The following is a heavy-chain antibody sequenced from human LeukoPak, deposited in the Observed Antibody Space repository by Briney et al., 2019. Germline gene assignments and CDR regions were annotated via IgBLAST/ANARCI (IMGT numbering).Heavy chain of an antibody. D-gene: IGHD5-12*01. J-gene: IGHJ4*02. CDR2: IWYDGSNK. CDR3: AREGMVATFDY. Sequence: GGSLRLSCAASGFTFSSYGMHWVRQAPGKGLEWVAVIWYDGSNKYYADSVKGRFTISRDNSKNTLYLQMNSLRAEDTAIYYCAREGMVATFDYWGQGTLVTVSP. V-gene: IGHV3-33*01. CDR1: GFTFSSYG.